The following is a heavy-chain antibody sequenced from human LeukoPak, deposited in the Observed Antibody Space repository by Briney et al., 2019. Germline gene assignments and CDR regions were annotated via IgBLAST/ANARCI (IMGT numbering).Heavy chain of an antibody. J-gene: IGHJ5*02. CDR2: ISGSGGST. CDR1: GFTFSSYT. D-gene: IGHD5-18*01. Sequence: GGSLRLSCAASGFTFSSYTMNWVRQAPGKGLEWVSAISGSGGSTYYADSVKGRFTISRDDSKNTLYLQMNSLRAEDTAVYYCAKGIARWHTAMVSSWGQGTLVTVSS. CDR3: AKGIARWHTAMVSS. V-gene: IGHV3-23*01.